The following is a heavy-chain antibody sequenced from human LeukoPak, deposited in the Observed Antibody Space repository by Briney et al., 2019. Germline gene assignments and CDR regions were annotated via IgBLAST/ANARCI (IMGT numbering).Heavy chain of an antibody. CDR1: GFTFSSYA. CDR3: ARVRGYCSGGSCAVYYYGMDV. D-gene: IGHD2-15*01. CDR2: ISYDGSNK. V-gene: IGHV3-30*04. J-gene: IGHJ6*02. Sequence: GGSLRLSCAASGFTFSSYAMHWVRQAPGKGLEWVAVISYDGSNKYYADSVKGRFTISRDNSKNTLYLQMNSLRAEDTAVYCCARVRGYCSGGSCAVYYYGMDVWGQGTTVTVSS.